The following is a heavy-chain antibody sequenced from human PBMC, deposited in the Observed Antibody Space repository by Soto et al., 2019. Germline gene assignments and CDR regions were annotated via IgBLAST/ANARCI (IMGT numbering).Heavy chain of an antibody. Sequence: GGSLRLSCAASGFTFSSYAMSWVRQAPGKGLEWVSAISGSGGSTYYADSVKGRFTMSRDNSKNTLYLQMNSLRAEDTAVYYWAKDLIGKIVVVPADTSDAAHAIDYWGQGTLVTVSS. J-gene: IGHJ4*02. V-gene: IGHV3-23*01. D-gene: IGHD2-2*01. CDR2: ISGSGGST. CDR1: GFTFSSYA. CDR3: AKDLIGKIVVVPADTSDAAHAIDY.